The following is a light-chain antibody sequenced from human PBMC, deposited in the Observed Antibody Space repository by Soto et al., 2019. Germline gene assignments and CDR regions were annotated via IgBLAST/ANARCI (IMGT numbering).Light chain of an antibody. Sequence: DIQMTQSPSSVSASVGDRVTITCRASQGISRWLAWYQQKPGKAPKLLIYAATSLRSGVPSRFSGSGSGTDFTLTISSLQPEDFATYYCQQANSFPSFTFGPGTKVDIK. CDR1: QGISRW. J-gene: IGKJ3*01. V-gene: IGKV1-12*02. CDR3: QQANSFPSFT. CDR2: AAT.